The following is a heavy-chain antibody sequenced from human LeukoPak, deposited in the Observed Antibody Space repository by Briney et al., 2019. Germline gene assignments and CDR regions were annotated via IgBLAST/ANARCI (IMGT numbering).Heavy chain of an antibody. CDR1: GFTFDDYA. J-gene: IGHJ3*02. CDR3: AKAITMIVVVHAFDI. V-gene: IGHV3-9*01. CDR2: ISWNSGSI. D-gene: IGHD3-22*01. Sequence: PGRSLRLSCAASGFTFDDYAMHWVRQAPGKGLEWVSGISWNSGSIGYADSVKGRFTISRDNAKNSLYLQMNSLRAEDTALYCCAKAITMIVVVHAFDIWGQGTMVTVSS.